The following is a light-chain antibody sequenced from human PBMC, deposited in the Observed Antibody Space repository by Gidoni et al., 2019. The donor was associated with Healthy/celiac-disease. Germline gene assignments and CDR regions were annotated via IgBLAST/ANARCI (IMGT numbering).Light chain of an antibody. Sequence: DIQLTQSPSFLSASVGDRVTITCCASQGISSYLAWYQQKPGKAPKLLIYAASTLQSGVPSRFSSSGSGTEFTLTISSLQPEDFATYYCQQLNSYPCSFGQGTKLEIK. CDR1: QGISSY. CDR3: QQLNSYPCS. CDR2: AAS. V-gene: IGKV1-9*01. J-gene: IGKJ2*04.